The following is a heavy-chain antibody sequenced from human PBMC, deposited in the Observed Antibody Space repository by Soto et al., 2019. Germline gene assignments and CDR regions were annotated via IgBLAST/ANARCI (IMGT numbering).Heavy chain of an antibody. V-gene: IGHV1-69*13. CDR1: GGTFSSYA. Sequence: SVKVSCKASGGTFSSYAISWVRQAPGQGLEWMGGIIPIFGTANYAQKFQGRVTITADESTSTAYMELSSLRSEDTAVYYCASAWTDSAAFDIWGQGTMVTVSS. D-gene: IGHD3-22*01. CDR2: IIPIFGTA. J-gene: IGHJ3*02. CDR3: ASAWTDSAAFDI.